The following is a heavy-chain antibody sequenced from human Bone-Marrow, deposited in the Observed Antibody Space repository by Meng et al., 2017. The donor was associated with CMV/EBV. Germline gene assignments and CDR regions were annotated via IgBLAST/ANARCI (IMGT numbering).Heavy chain of an antibody. CDR3: APVGGWGTGTPTTMIT. D-gene: IGHD4-17*01. J-gene: IGHJ5*02. CDR2: ISGSSDRT. CDR1: GFTFSYYS. Sequence: SGFTFSYYSMSWVRQAPGKAPEWVSTISGSSDRTSFADSVKGRFTISRDNSKNTLYLQMNGLRAEDTAMYYCAPVGGWGTGTPTTMITWGQGTLVTVSS. V-gene: IGHV3-23*01.